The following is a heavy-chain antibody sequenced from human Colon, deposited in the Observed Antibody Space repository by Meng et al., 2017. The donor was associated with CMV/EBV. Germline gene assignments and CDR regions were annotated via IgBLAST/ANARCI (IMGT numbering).Heavy chain of an antibody. Sequence: SQTLSLTCDVSGVSISSFNWWTWVRQAPGKGLEWIGEVYHSGATRYNPSLRNRVDISVDKSENQFSLKLTSVTAADTAMYYCVKVGDYDYDSRGYPPFDYWGQGLLVTVSS. CDR3: VKVGDYDYDSRGYPPFDY. J-gene: IGHJ4*02. CDR2: VYHSGAT. V-gene: IGHV4-4*02. D-gene: IGHD3-22*01. CDR1: GVSISSFNW.